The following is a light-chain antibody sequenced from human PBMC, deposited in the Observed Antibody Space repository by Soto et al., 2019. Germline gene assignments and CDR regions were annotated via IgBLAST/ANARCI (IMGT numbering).Light chain of an antibody. CDR2: WAS. V-gene: IGKV4-1*01. Sequence: DIVMTQSPDSLTVSLGERATINCKSSQTVLYSSNNKNYLAWYQHKPGQPPKLLIYWASTREFGVPDRFSGSGSATDFTLTISSLQAEDVAVYYCQQYHTTPRTFGQGTKVEIK. CDR1: QTVLYSSNNKNY. J-gene: IGKJ1*01. CDR3: QQYHTTPRT.